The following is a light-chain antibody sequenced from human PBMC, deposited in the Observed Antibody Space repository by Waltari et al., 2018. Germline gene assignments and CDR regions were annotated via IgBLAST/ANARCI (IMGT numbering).Light chain of an antibody. V-gene: IGKV3-11*01. Sequence: EVVMTQSPATLSLSPGERATLSCRASQSVSSYLGWYQQNPGQAPRLLIYHVSNRATGIPARFSGSGSGTDFTLTISSLEPEDFAVYYCHQRSDWPYTFGQGTKLEIK. CDR2: HVS. CDR1: QSVSSY. CDR3: HQRSDWPYT. J-gene: IGKJ2*01.